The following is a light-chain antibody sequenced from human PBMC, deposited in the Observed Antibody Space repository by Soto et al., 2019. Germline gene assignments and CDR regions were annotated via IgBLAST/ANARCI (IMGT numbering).Light chain of an antibody. J-gene: IGKJ4*01. CDR2: DAS. CDR3: QQFSSYPLT. V-gene: IGKV3-11*01. CDR1: QSVSSY. Sequence: EIVLKQSPATLSLSPGERATLSCRASQSVSSYLAWYQQKPGQAPRLLIYDASNRATGIPARFSGSGSGTDFTLTISRLEPEDFAVYYCQQFSSYPLTFGGGTKVDI.